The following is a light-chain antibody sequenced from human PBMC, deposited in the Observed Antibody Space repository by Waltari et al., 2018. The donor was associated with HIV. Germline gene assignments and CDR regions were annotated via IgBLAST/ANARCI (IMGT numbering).Light chain of an antibody. CDR3: SSYTSSSTVV. Sequence: QSALTQPASVSGSPGQSITISCTGTSSDVGGYNYVSWYQQHPGKAPKLMIYDVSIRPSGVSNHFSGSKSGNTASLTISGLQAEDEADYYCSSYTSSSTVVFGGGTKLTVL. CDR1: SSDVGGYNY. CDR2: DVS. V-gene: IGLV2-14*03. J-gene: IGLJ2*01.